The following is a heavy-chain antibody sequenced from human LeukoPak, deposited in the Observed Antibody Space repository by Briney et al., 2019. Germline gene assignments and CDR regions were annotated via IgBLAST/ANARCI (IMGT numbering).Heavy chain of an antibody. CDR1: GYTFTSYA. Sequence: ASVKVSSTASGYTFTSYAMNWVRQAPGQGLEWMGWINTNTGNPTYAQGFTGRFVFSLDTSVSTAYLQISSLKAEDTAVYYCAREGALGYCSGGSCPRPFDYWGQGTLVTVSS. D-gene: IGHD2-15*01. CDR3: AREGALGYCSGGSCPRPFDY. CDR2: INTNTGNP. V-gene: IGHV7-4-1*02. J-gene: IGHJ4*02.